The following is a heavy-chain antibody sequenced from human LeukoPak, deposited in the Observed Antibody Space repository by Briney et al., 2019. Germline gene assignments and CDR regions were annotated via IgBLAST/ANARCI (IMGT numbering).Heavy chain of an antibody. J-gene: IGHJ3*02. Sequence: KPSETLSLTCTVSGISIVTYYWSWIRQPPGKGLEWIGYIYYSGSTNYNPSLKSRVTISVDTSKNQFSLKLSAVAAADTAVYYCARNDFWSGYYPDAFDTWGQGTMVTVSS. D-gene: IGHD3-3*01. CDR3: ARNDFWSGYYPDAFDT. CDR1: GISIVTYY. V-gene: IGHV4-59*01. CDR2: IYYSGST.